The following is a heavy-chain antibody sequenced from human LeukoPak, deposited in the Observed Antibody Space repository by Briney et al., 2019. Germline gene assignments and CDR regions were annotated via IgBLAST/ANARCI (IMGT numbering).Heavy chain of an antibody. CDR3: ARAQRGIAAAGTYDY. CDR2: IIPIFGTA. Sequence: ASVKVSCKASGGTFSSYAISWVRQAPGQGLEWMGGIIPIFGTANYAQKFQGRVTITADKSTSTAYMELSSLRSEDTAVYYCARAQRGIAAAGTYDYWGQGTLVTVSS. V-gene: IGHV1-69*06. D-gene: IGHD6-13*01. CDR1: GGTFSSYA. J-gene: IGHJ4*02.